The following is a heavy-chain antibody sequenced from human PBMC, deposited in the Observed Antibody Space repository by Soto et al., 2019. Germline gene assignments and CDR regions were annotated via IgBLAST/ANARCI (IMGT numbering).Heavy chain of an antibody. CDR2: IVVGSGNT. CDR1: GFTFTSSA. J-gene: IGHJ1*01. Sequence: SVKVSCKASGFTFTSSAVQWVRQARGQRLEWIGWIVVGSGNTNYAQKFQERVTITRDMSTSTAYMNRSAVTAADTAIYYCGKGFYGSGGPDVWGPGTLVTVSS. V-gene: IGHV1-58*01. D-gene: IGHD3-10*01. CDR3: GKGFYGSGGPDV.